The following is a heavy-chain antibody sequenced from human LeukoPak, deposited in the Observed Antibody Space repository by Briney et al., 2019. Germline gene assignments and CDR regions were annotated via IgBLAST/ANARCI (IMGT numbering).Heavy chain of an antibody. CDR1: GGTFSSYA. D-gene: IGHD1-26*01. CDR3: ASMGGVYYYYGMDV. CDR2: IIPILGIA. V-gene: IGHV1-69*04. J-gene: IGHJ6*02. Sequence: AASVKVSCKASGGTFSSYAISWVRQAPGQGLEWMGRIIPILGIANYAQKFQGRVTITADKSTSTAYMELSSLRSEDTAVYYCASMGGVYYYYGMDVWGQGTTVTVSS.